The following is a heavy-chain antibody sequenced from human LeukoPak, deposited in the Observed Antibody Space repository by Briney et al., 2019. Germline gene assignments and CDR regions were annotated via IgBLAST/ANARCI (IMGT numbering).Heavy chain of an antibody. Sequence: PGGSLRLSCAASGFTFSSYWMHWVRQAPGKGLVWVSRINTDGSSTSYADSVKGRFTISRDNAKNTLYLQMNSLRAEDTAVYYCARDGQWFGELFKDYWGQGTLVTVSS. D-gene: IGHD3-10*01. CDR2: INTDGSST. CDR1: GFTFSSYW. J-gene: IGHJ4*02. CDR3: ARDGQWFGELFKDY. V-gene: IGHV3-74*01.